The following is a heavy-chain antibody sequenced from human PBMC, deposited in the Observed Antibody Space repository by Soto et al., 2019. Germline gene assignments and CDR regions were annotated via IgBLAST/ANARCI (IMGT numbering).Heavy chain of an antibody. CDR3: ARTNPYGSRFFDY. V-gene: IGHV1-46*01. D-gene: IGHD1-26*01. CDR2: INPSGGST. Sequence: GASVKVSFKACGYTFTRYYMHWLRQAPGQGLEWMGIINPSGGSTSYAQKFQGRVTMTRDTSTSTVYMELSSLRSEDTAVYYCARTNPYGSRFFDYWGQGTLVTVSS. J-gene: IGHJ4*02. CDR1: GYTFTRYY.